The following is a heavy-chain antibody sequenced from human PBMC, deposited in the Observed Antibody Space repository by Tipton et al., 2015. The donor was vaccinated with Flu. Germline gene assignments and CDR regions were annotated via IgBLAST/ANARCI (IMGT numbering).Heavy chain of an antibody. Sequence: QLVQSGAEVKKPGASVKVSCKASGYTFTSYGISWVRQAPGQGLEWMGWISAYNGNTNYAQKLQGRVTMTTDTSTSTAYMELRSLRSDGSAGYYCARVSTMPPFNYYYNGMGVWGQGTTVTVSS. D-gene: IGHD2-2*01. J-gene: IGHJ6*02. CDR3: ARVSTMPPFNYYYNGMGV. V-gene: IGHV1-18*01. CDR1: GYTFTSYG. CDR2: ISAYNGNT.